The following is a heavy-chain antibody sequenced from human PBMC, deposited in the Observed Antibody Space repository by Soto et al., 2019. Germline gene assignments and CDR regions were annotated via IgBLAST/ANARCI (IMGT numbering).Heavy chain of an antibody. CDR3: ATDLQTGEGAY. V-gene: IGHV1-2*02. Sequence: ASVKVSCKASGSTFTDYYIHWVRQAPGQGLEWMGWITSNNVGANYAQRFQGRVTMTRDTSITPAYMELSSLRPDDTAMYYCATDLQTGEGAYWGQGTLVTVSS. CDR1: GSTFTDYY. CDR2: ITSNNVGA. J-gene: IGHJ4*02.